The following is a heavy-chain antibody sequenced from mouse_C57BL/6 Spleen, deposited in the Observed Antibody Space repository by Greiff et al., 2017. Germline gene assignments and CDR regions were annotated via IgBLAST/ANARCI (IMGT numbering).Heavy chain of an antibody. CDR2: IYPGDGDT. CDR3: ANGNYWDAMDY. CDR1: GYAFSSSW. V-gene: IGHV1-82*01. Sequence: QVQLQQSGPELVKPGASVKISCKASGYAFSSSWMNWVKQRPGKGLEWIGRIYPGDGDTNYNGKFKGKATLTADKSSSTAYMQLSNLTAEDSAVYFCANGNYWDAMDYWGQGTSVTVSS. J-gene: IGHJ4*01. D-gene: IGHD2-1*01.